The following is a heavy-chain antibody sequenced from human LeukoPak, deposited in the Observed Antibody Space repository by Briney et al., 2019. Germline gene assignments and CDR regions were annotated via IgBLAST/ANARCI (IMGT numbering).Heavy chain of an antibody. CDR1: GYTFTSYY. D-gene: IGHD2-15*01. CDR2: INPNSGGT. CDR3: ASLVVVAARDYGMDV. Sequence: ASVKVSCKASGYTFTSYYMHWVRQAPGQGLEWMGWINPNSGGTNYAQKFQGRVTMTRDTSISTAYMELSRLRSDDTAVYYCASLVVVAARDYGMDVWGQGTTVTVSS. V-gene: IGHV1-2*02. J-gene: IGHJ6*02.